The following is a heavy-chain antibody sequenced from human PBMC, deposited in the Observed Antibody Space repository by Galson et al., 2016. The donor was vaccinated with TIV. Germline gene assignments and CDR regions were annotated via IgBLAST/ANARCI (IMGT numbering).Heavy chain of an antibody. Sequence: SLRLSCAASGFTFGSYAMNWVRQAPGKGPEWVSSIGGSGGSPYYADSVKGRFTISRDSSKNTVFLQMNSLRAEDTAIYYCAKDRQWIPSTLDHWGQGTLVTVSS. CDR2: IGGSGGSP. CDR1: GFTFGSYA. CDR3: AKDRQWIPSTLDH. V-gene: IGHV3-23*01. J-gene: IGHJ4*02. D-gene: IGHD5-18*01.